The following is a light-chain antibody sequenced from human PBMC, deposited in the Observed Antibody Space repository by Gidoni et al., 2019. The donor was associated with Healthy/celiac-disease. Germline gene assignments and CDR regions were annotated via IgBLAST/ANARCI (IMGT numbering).Light chain of an antibody. CDR3: QQYDNLPPDT. J-gene: IGKJ2*01. CDR1: QDISNY. Sequence: DIQMTQSPSSLSASVGDRVTITCQASQDISNYLNWYQQKPGKAPKLLIYDASNLETGVPSRFSGSGSGTDFTFTISSLQPEDIATYYCQQYDNLPPDTFGKXASLEIK. CDR2: DAS. V-gene: IGKV1-33*01.